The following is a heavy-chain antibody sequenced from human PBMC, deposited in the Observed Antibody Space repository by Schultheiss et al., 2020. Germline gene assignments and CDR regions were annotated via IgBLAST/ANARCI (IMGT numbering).Heavy chain of an antibody. D-gene: IGHD1-26*01. CDR1: GGSISSYY. Sequence: SQTLSLTCTVSGGSISSYYWSWIRQPPGKGLEWIGYIYYSGSTNYNPSLKSRVTISVDTSKNQFSLKLSSVTAADTAVYYCAREGPRLYSGSYYSFDYWGQGTLGTVSS. J-gene: IGHJ4*02. CDR3: AREGPRLYSGSYYSFDY. CDR2: IYYSGST. V-gene: IGHV4-59*01.